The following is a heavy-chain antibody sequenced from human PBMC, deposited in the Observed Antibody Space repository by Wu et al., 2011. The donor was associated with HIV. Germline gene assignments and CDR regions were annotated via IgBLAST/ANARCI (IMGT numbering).Heavy chain of an antibody. Sequence: QVQLVQSGAEVRKPGSSVKVSCTASGGTFSSYAISWVRQAPGQGLEWMGGVIPIFGTANYAQKFQGRVTITTDEPTSTAYMELSSLRSEDTAVYYCARSGVSAEYYFYYMNDWGKGTTVTV. CDR1: GGTFSSYA. D-gene: IGHD2-2*01. CDR2: VIPIFGTA. J-gene: IGHJ6*03. CDR3: ARSGVSAEYYFYYMND. V-gene: IGHV1-69*05.